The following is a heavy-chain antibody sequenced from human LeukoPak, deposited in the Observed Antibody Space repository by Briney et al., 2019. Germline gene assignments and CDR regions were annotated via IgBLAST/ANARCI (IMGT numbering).Heavy chain of an antibody. Sequence: SETLSLTCTVSGGSISSYYWSWIRQPPGKGLEWIGYIYYSGSTNYSPSLKSRVTISVDTSKNQFSLKLSSVTAADTAVYYCASSGSGWFYYYYGMDVWGKGTTVTVSS. J-gene: IGHJ6*04. D-gene: IGHD6-19*01. CDR3: ASSGSGWFYYYYGMDV. CDR2: IYYSGST. CDR1: GGSISSYY. V-gene: IGHV4-59*01.